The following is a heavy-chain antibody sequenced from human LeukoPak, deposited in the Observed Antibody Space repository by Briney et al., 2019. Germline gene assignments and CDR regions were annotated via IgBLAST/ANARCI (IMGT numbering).Heavy chain of an antibody. CDR2: IRSNGDTT. V-gene: IGHV3-23*01. Sequence: QAGGSLRLSCAASGFTFSSYEMNWVRQAPGKGLEWVSTIRSNGDTTYNADSVKGRFTISRDNSKNTLYLELNSLRVEDTATFYCAKGQELDDGVFDSWGRGTMVTVSS. CDR1: GFTFSSYE. D-gene: IGHD1-1*01. CDR3: AKGQELDDGVFDS. J-gene: IGHJ4*02.